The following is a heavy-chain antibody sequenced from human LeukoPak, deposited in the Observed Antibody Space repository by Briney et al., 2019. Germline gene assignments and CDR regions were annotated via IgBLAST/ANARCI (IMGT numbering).Heavy chain of an antibody. V-gene: IGHV3-7*05. Sequence: PGGSLRLSCATSGFTFSSHWMSWVRQAPGKGLEWVANIKQDGTATYYVDSVKGRFTISRDNAKNSLYLQMNSLRAEDTAVYYCARISLAAAGDFLLWRQGTLVTVSS. CDR2: IKQDGTAT. CDR1: GFTFSSHW. J-gene: IGHJ4*02. CDR3: ARISLAAAGDFLL. D-gene: IGHD6-13*01.